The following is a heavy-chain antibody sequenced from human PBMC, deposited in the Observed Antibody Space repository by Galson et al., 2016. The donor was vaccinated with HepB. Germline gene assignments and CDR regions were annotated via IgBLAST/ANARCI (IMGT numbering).Heavy chain of an antibody. CDR1: GFTFSSYG. J-gene: IGHJ4*02. D-gene: IGHD3-10*01. Sequence: SLRLSCAASGFTFSSYGMHWVRQAPGKGLEWVAVIAYDGTSKYYADSVKGQFTISRDNAKHSLYLHMNSLRDEDTAVYYCAREGPWGSYYPHFDFWGQGTLVTVSS. CDR2: IAYDGTSK. V-gene: IGHV3-30*03. CDR3: AREGPWGSYYPHFDF.